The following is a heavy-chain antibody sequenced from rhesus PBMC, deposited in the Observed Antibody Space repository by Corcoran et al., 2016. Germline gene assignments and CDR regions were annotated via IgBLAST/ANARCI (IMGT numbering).Heavy chain of an antibody. CDR1: GYTFTDYY. J-gene: IGHJ2*01. CDR2: INPYNGNT. D-gene: IGHD2-21*01. Sequence: QVQLVQSGAEVKKPGSSVKVSCKASGYTFTDYYMHWVRQAPRQGLEWMGWINPYNGNTKSAQKFQGRVTMTRDTSTSTAYMELSSLRSEDTAVYYCARGPGYCTGSGCYTDWYFDLWGPGTPITISS. CDR3: ARGPGYCTGSGCYTDWYFDL. V-gene: IGHV1S2*01.